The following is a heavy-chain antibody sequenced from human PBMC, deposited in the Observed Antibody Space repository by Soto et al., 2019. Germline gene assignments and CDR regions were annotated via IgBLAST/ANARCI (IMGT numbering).Heavy chain of an antibody. J-gene: IGHJ1*01. CDR3: ASCLNSAGSCLRFLR. Sequence: QVQLQESGPGLVKPSETLSLTCTVSGGSISGYHWTWIRQSPGKGLEFIGSVFDSGSSNYNPSLRSRVAISIDASKSEFSLRLNSVTAADTAVYYCASCLNSAGSCLRFLRWGQGTLVTVSS. CDR2: VFDSGSS. V-gene: IGHV4-59*12. D-gene: IGHD2-15*01. CDR1: GGSISGYH.